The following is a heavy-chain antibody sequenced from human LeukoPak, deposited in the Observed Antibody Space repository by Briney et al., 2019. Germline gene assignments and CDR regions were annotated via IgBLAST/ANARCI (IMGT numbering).Heavy chain of an antibody. CDR2: MLYSGST. V-gene: IGHV4-59*08. CDR1: GGSISSYY. J-gene: IGHJ4*02. D-gene: IGHD3-16*02. Sequence: SETLSLTCTVSGGSISSYYWSWIRQSPGKGLEWIGYMLYSGSTNQNPSLRSRVTISVDTSKNQVSLKLSSVTAADTAVYYCARSDIWGSYRFLDYWGQGALVTVSS. CDR3: ARSDIWGSYRFLDY.